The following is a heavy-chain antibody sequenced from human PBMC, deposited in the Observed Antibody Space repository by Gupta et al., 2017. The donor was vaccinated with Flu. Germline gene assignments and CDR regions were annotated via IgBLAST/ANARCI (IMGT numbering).Heavy chain of an antibody. CDR3: ARDPHYGGNYYYYYGMDV. V-gene: IGHV4-34*01. D-gene: IGHD4-23*01. Sequence: QVQLQQWGAGLLKPSETLSLTCAVYGGSFSGYYWSWIRQPPGKGLEWIGEINHSGSTNYNPSLKSRVTISVDTSKNQFSLKLSSVTAADTAVYYCARDPHYGGNYYYYYGMDVWGQGTTVTVSS. CDR2: INHSGST. J-gene: IGHJ6*02. CDR1: GGSFSGYY.